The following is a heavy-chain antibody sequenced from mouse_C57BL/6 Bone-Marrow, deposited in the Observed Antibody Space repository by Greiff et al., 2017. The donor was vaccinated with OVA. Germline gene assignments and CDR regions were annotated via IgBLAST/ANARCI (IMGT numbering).Heavy chain of an antibody. D-gene: IGHD2-5*01. J-gene: IGHJ2*01. CDR1: GYTFTSYW. V-gene: IGHV1-5*01. CDR2: IYPGNSDT. CDR3: TRRYYSNYCSDY. Sequence: EVQLQQSGTVLARPGASVKMSCKTSGYTFTSYWMHWVKQRPGQGLEWIGAIYPGNSDTSYNQKFKGKAKLTAVTSASTAYMELSSLTNEDSAVYYCTRRYYSNYCSDYWGQGTTLTVSS.